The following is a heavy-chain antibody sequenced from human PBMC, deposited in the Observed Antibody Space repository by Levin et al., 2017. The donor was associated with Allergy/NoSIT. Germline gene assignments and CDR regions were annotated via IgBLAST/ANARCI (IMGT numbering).Heavy chain of an antibody. V-gene: IGHV3-7*01. CDR1: GFTFSSYW. Sequence: GGSLRLSCAASGFTFSSYWMSWVRQAPGKGLEWVANIKQDGSEKYYVDSVKGRFTISRDNAKNSLYLQMNSLRAEDTAVYYCAREDITGTQASFDYWGQGTLVTVSS. D-gene: IGHD1-20*01. CDR2: IKQDGSEK. J-gene: IGHJ4*02. CDR3: AREDITGTQASFDY.